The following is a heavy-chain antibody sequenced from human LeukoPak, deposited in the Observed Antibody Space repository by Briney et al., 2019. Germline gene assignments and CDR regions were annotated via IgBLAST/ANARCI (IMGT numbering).Heavy chain of an antibody. Sequence: KPSETLSLTCTVSGGSISSYYWSWIRQPPGKGREWIGSIYYSGNTYYNASLKSQVSISIDTSKNQFSLRLTSVTAADTAVYYCARQTGSGLFILPGGQGTLVTVSS. V-gene: IGHV4-59*04. J-gene: IGHJ4*02. D-gene: IGHD3/OR15-3a*01. CDR1: GGSISSYY. CDR3: ARQTGSGLFILP. CDR2: IYYSGNT.